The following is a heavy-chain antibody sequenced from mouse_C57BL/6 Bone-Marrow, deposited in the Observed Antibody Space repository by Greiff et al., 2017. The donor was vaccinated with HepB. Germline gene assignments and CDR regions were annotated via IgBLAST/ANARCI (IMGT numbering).Heavy chain of an antibody. CDR1: GYTFTSYW. CDR2: IDPNSGGT. J-gene: IGHJ1*03. V-gene: IGHV1-72*01. CDR3: ARLTTVVADWYFDV. D-gene: IGHD1-1*01. Sequence: VQLQQSGAELVKPGASVKLSCKASGYTFTSYWMHWVKQRPGRGLEWIGRIDPNSGGTKYNEKFKSKATLTVDTPSSTAYLQLSSLTSEDSAVYYCARLTTVVADWYFDVWGTGTTVTVSS.